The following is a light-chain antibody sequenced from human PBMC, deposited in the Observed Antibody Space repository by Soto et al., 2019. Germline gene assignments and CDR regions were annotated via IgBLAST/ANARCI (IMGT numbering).Light chain of an antibody. CDR1: QSVSSN. V-gene: IGKV3-15*01. J-gene: IGKJ3*01. CDR2: GAS. CDR3: QQYNNWPRGT. Sequence: IVMTQSPATLSVSPGERATLSCRASQSVSSNLAWYKQKPGQAPRLLIYGASLRATGIPARFSGSGSGTEFTLTISSLQSEDFSVYYCQQYNNWPRGTFGPGTKVDIK.